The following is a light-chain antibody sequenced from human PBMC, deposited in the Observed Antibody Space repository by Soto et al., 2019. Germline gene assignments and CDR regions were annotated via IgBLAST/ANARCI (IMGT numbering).Light chain of an antibody. Sequence: ERVMTQSPATLSVSPGERATLSCRASQSVSSNLAWYQQKPGQAPRLLIYGASTRATGIPARFSGSGSGTEFTLTISSLQSADFAVYYCQQYNNWPHTFGQGTKLEIK. CDR3: QQYNNWPHT. CDR2: GAS. J-gene: IGKJ2*01. V-gene: IGKV3-15*01. CDR1: QSVSSN.